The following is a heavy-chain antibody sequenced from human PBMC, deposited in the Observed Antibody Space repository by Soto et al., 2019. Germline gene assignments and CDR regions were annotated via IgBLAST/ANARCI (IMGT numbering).Heavy chain of an antibody. CDR1: GGSISSYY. CDR3: SRHYCSGGSCYYYGMDV. D-gene: IGHD2-15*01. J-gene: IGHJ6*02. CDR2: IYYNGSS. V-gene: IGHV4-59*08. Sequence: SETLSLTCTVSGGSISSYYWSWIRQPPGKGLEWIGYIYYNGSSNYNPSLKSRVTLSVDTSKNQFSLKLSSVTAADTALYYCSRHYCSGGSCYYYGMDVGGQGTTVTVS.